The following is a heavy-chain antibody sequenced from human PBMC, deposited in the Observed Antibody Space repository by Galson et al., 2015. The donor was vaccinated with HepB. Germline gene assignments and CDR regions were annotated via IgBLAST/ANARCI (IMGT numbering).Heavy chain of an antibody. V-gene: IGHV3-23*01. J-gene: IGHJ6*02. CDR1: GFSFTRYA. CDR2: ITSSGGNS. CDR3: ARRPRWELTYYYYYGMDV. Sequence: SLRLSCAASGFSFTRYAMAWVRQAPGKGLEWVSSITSSGGNSYYTDYVKGRFTVSRDNSKNTLLLQLNSLRAEDTAMYFCARRPRWELTYYYYYGMDVWGQGTTVTVSS. D-gene: IGHD1-26*01.